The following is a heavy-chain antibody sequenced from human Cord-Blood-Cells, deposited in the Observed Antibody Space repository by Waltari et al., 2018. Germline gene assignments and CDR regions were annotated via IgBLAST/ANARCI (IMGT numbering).Heavy chain of an antibody. Sequence: EVQLVESGGGLVQPGGSLRLSCAAPGFTFSSYWMSWVRQAPGKGLEWVANIKQDGSEKYYVDSVKGRFTISRDNAKNSLYLQMNSLRAEDTAVYYCARPTGGPWGQGTLVTVSS. CDR3: ARPTGGP. D-gene: IGHD7-27*01. CDR1: GFTFSSYW. V-gene: IGHV3-7*01. CDR2: IKQDGSEK. J-gene: IGHJ5*02.